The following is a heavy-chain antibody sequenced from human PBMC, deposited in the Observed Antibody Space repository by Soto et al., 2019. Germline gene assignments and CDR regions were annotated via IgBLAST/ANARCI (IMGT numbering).Heavy chain of an antibody. D-gene: IGHD3-22*01. CDR2: IYHSGST. V-gene: IGHV4-4*02. CDR1: GNPISTTNW. CDR3: ARDVGYHYDGSPSGQFDF. Sequence: PSETLSLTCVVSGNPISTTNWWSWVRQSPGKGLEWIGEIYHSGSTNYNPSLKSRVTISVDKSKNQFSLKLSSVTAADTAVYYCARDVGYHYDGSPSGQFDFWGQGNLVTVSS. J-gene: IGHJ4*02.